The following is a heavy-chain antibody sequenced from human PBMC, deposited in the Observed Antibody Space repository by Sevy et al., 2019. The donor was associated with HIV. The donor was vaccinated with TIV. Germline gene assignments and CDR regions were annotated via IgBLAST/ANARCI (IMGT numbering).Heavy chain of an antibody. Sequence: GGSLRLSCVASGFTFSDYAVSWVRQAPGKGLEWVAATSARDSSTYHATSVRGRFTISRDNSKNTLYLQMSSLGAEDTAVYYCTKAPDPSCKSTRCYYLDYWGQGALVTVSS. V-gene: IGHV3-23*01. CDR2: TSARDSST. CDR1: GFTFSDYA. CDR3: TKAPDPSCKSTRCYYLDY. D-gene: IGHD2-2*01. J-gene: IGHJ4*02.